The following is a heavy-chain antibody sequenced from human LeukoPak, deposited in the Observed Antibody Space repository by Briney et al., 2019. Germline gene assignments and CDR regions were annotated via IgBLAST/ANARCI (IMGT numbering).Heavy chain of an antibody. D-gene: IGHD3-22*01. J-gene: IGHJ4*02. V-gene: IGHV1-69*13. CDR1: GYTFTTYG. CDR3: ASCYDSSGYYFDY. CDR2: IIPIFGTA. Sequence: GASVKVSCKASGYTFTTYGTSWVRQAPGQGLEWMGGIIPIFGTANYAQKFQGRVTITADESTSTAYMELSSLRSEDTAVYYCASCYDSSGYYFDYWGQGTLVTVSS.